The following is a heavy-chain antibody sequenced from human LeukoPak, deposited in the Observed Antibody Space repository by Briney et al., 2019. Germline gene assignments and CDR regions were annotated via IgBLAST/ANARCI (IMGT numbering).Heavy chain of an antibody. CDR1: GFTFSDYY. J-gene: IGHJ4*02. Sequence: KPGGSLRLSCAASGFTFSDYYMTWIRQAPGKGLEWVSYISGNGNDKYYADSVKGRFTISRDNAKNSLYLQMNSLRAEDTAVYYCAGDAAADFDYWGQGTLVTVSS. V-gene: IGHV3-11*04. D-gene: IGHD6-13*01. CDR3: AGDAAADFDY. CDR2: ISGNGNDK.